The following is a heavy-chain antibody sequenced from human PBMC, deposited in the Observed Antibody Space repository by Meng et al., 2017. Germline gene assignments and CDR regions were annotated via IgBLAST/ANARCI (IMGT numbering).Heavy chain of an antibody. J-gene: IGHJ4*01. V-gene: IGHV3-15*01. CDR1: GFTFSNAW. CDR3: SGHVDY. Sequence: GESLKISCAASGFTFSNAWMTWVRQAPGKGLEWIGRMKSNVDGGTVDYAAAVKGRFFISRDDSENTFYLQMNSLKTEDTAVYYCSGHVDYWRHGTLLSVSS. CDR2: MKSNVDGGTV.